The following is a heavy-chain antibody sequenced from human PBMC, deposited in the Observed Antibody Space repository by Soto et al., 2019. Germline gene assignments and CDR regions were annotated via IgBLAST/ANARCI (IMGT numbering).Heavy chain of an antibody. CDR3: ARDDGMATSTADY. V-gene: IGHV3-33*08. J-gene: IGHJ4*02. CDR1: GYTFSNYG. Sequence: QVQLVESGGGLVKPGGSLRLSCVASGYTFSNYGIHWVRQAPGKGLEWVAVIWYDGSNKYYADSVKGRFTISRDNSKNTLYLQMNSLRAEDTAVYYCARDDGMATSTADYWGQGTLVTVSS. D-gene: IGHD1-1*01. CDR2: IWYDGSNK.